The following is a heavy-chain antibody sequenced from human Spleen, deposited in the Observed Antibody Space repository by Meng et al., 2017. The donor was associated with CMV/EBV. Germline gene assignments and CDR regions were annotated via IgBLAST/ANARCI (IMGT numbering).Heavy chain of an antibody. D-gene: IGHD2-15*01. V-gene: IGHV1-69*10. J-gene: IGHJ5*02. Sequence: SVKVSCKASGGTFSSYAISWVRQAPGQGLEWMGGIIPILGIANYAQKFQGRITITADKSTGTAYMELRSLRSEDTGVYYCARDTRETVVVDWFDPWGQGTLVTVSS. CDR3: ARDTRETVVVDWFDP. CDR2: IIPILGIA. CDR1: GGTFSSYA.